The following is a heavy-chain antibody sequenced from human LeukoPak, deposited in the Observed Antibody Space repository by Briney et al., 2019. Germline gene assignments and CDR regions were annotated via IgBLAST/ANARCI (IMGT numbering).Heavy chain of an antibody. CDR1: GGSFSGYY. CDR3: ARGQHIVVYDY. Sequence: SETLSLTCAVYGGSFSGYYWSWIRQPPGKGLEWIGEINHSGSTNYNPSLKSRVTISVDTSKNQFSLKLSSVTAADTAVYYCARGQHIVVYDYWGQGTLVTVSS. D-gene: IGHD3-22*01. CDR2: INHSGST. V-gene: IGHV4-34*01. J-gene: IGHJ4*02.